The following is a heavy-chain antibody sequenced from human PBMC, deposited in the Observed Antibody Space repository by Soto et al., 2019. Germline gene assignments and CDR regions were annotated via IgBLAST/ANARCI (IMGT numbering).Heavy chain of an antibody. J-gene: IGHJ4*02. V-gene: IGHV4-59*08. CDR2: MFYSGST. D-gene: IGHD3-3*01. CDR3: ARASTLFGPVLSD. Sequence: QVQLQESGPGLVKPSETLSLTCTVSGGSISGYYWSWIRQPPGKGLEWIGYMFYSGSTKYNPSLRSRVTMSVDPSKNQVSLKLHFVPAADTAVYYCARASTLFGPVLSDWGQGSLVTVSS. CDR1: GGSISGYY.